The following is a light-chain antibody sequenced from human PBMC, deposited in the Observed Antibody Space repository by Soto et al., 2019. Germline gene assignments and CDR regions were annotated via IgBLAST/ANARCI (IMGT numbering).Light chain of an antibody. Sequence: EIVLAQSPATLSLSPGERATLSCRASQDISNFLAWSHQRPGQAPRLLIYDASNRATGIPARCSGSGSGTDFSLTIVGLEPEDFAIYYCQQRASWPPFTFGQGTKLEV. CDR2: DAS. CDR1: QDISNF. V-gene: IGKV3-11*01. CDR3: QQRASWPPFT. J-gene: IGKJ2*01.